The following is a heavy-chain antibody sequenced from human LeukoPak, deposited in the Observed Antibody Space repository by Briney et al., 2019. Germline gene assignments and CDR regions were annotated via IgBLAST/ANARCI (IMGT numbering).Heavy chain of an antibody. V-gene: IGHV4-39*01. D-gene: IGHD3-10*01. CDR1: GGSLRGGGCY. Sequence: SETLSLTCTVPGGSLRGGGCYWGWIRQPPGKGLEWIGTNDYSGNTYYNPSFKSRVTISVDMSKKQFSLNLTSVTAADTAVYFCARHRDYYSLAHYYHYYMDVWGKGTTVTVSS. CDR2: NDYSGNT. CDR3: ARHRDYYSLAHYYHYYMDV. J-gene: IGHJ6*03.